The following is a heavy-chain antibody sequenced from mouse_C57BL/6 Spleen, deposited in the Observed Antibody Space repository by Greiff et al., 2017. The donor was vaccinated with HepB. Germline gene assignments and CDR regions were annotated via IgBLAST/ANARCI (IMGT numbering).Heavy chain of an antibody. CDR2: IYPGDGDT. CDR3: ARAGTGDY. J-gene: IGHJ2*01. Sequence: QVQLKESGPELVKPGASVKISCKASGYAFSSSWMNWVKQRPGKGLEWIGRIYPGDGDTNYNGKFKGKATLTADKSSSTAYMQLSSLTSEDSAVYFCARAGTGDYWGQGTTLTVSS. D-gene: IGHD4-1*01. CDR1: GYAFSSSW. V-gene: IGHV1-82*01.